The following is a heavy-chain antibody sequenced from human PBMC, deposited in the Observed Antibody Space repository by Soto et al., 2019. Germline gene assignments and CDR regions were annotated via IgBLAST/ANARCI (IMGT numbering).Heavy chain of an antibody. CDR3: ARDWCSGGSCYLFFDY. CDR1: GYAFTSYG. D-gene: IGHD2-15*01. V-gene: IGHV1-18*04. Sequence: QVQLVQSGAEVKKPGASVKVSCKAAGYAFTSYGISFLRQAPGQALEWMGWINIYNGNTNYAQKFQGRVIMTTDTSTNTAYMGLRSLRSDDTAVYYCARDWCSGGSCYLFFDYWRQGTLVTVSS. J-gene: IGHJ4*02. CDR2: INIYNGNT.